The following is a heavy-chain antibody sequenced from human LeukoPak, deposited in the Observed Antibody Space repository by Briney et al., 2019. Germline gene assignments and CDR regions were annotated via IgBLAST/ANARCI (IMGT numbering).Heavy chain of an antibody. D-gene: IGHD3-9*01. CDR3: ARSPTDILTRYNWFDP. CDR1: GYTFTSYG. V-gene: IGHV1-18*01. Sequence: ASVKVSCKASGYTFTSYGISWVRQAPGQGLEWMGWISAYNGNTNYAQKLQGRVTMTTDTSTSTAYMELRSLRSDDTAVYYCARSPTDILTRYNWFDPWGQGTLGTVSS. J-gene: IGHJ5*02. CDR2: ISAYNGNT.